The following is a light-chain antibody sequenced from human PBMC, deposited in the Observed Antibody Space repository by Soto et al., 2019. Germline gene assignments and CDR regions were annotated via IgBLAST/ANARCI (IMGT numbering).Light chain of an antibody. CDR1: QSISSW. J-gene: IGKJ2*01. V-gene: IGKV1-5*01. CDR2: DAS. Sequence: DIQLTQSPSFLSASVGDRVTITCRASQSISSWLAWYQQKPGKAPKLLIYDASSLESGVPSRFSGVGSGSEFTLTITDLQPDDFATYFCQQYESYFTFGQGTKVDIK. CDR3: QQYESYFT.